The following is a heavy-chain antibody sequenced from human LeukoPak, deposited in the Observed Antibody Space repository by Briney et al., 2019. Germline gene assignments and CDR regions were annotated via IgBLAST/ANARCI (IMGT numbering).Heavy chain of an antibody. V-gene: IGHV4-34*01. CDR2: INHSGST. J-gene: IGHJ4*02. Sequence: KSSETLSLTCAVYGGSFSGYCWSWIRQPPGKGLEWIGEINHSGSTNYNPSLKSRVTISVDTSKNQFSLKLSSVTAADTAVYYCARGGGGDGYTIDYWGQGTLVTVSS. D-gene: IGHD5-24*01. CDR3: ARGGGGDGYTIDY. CDR1: GGSFSGYC.